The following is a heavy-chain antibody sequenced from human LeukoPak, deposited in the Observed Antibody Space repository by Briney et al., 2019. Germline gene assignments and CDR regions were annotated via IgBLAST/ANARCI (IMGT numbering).Heavy chain of an antibody. J-gene: IGHJ4*02. CDR3: ARDVELLWFGEFISYFDY. D-gene: IGHD3-10*01. V-gene: IGHV3-48*04. CDR1: GFTFSRYS. Sequence: GGSLRLSCAASGFTFSRYSMNWVRQAPGKGLEWVSYISSSSSTIYYADSVKGRFTISRDNAKNSLYLQMNSLRAEDTAVYYCARDVELLWFGEFISYFDYWGQGTLVTVSS. CDR2: ISSSSSTI.